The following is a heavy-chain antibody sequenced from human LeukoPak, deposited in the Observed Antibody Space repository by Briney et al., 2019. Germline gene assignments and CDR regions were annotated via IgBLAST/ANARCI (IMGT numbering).Heavy chain of an antibody. CDR2: ISWNSGAI. CDR1: GFTLDDYA. V-gene: IGHV3-9*01. J-gene: IGHJ4*02. D-gene: IGHD3-22*01. CDR3: AKDIDYDSSGGNYYFDY. Sequence: GGSLRLSCAASGFTLDDYAMHWVRQAPGKGLEWVSGISWNSGAIGYTDSVKGRFIISRDNAKNSLYLQMNSLRAEDTALYYCAKDIDYDSSGGNYYFDYWGQGTLVTVSS.